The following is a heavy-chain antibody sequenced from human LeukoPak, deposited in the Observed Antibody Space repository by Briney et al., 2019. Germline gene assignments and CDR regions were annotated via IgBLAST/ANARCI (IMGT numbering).Heavy chain of an antibody. CDR1: GFTFSSYS. CDR2: ISSSSSYI. V-gene: IGHV3-21*01. CDR3: ARVPLRYFDWLSGLYYFDY. J-gene: IGHJ4*02. D-gene: IGHD3-9*01. Sequence: PGGSLRLSCAASGFTFSSYSMNWVRQAPGKGLEWVSSISSSSSYIYYADSVKGRFTISRDNAKNSLYLQMNSLRAEDTAVYYCARVPLRYFDWLSGLYYFDYWGQGTLVTVSS.